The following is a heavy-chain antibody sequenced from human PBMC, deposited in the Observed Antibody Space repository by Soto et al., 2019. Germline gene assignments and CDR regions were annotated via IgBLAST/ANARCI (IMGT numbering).Heavy chain of an antibody. D-gene: IGHD5-18*01. CDR2: ISYDGSNK. V-gene: IGHV3-30-3*01. Sequence: GGSLRLSCAASGFTFSSYAMHWVRQAPGKGLEWVAVISYDGSNKYYADSVKGRFTISRDNSKNTLYLQMNSLRAEDTAVYYCERGSQPQLWLTGPFYYWGQGTLVTVS. CDR3: ERGSQPQLWLTGPFYY. J-gene: IGHJ4*02. CDR1: GFTFSSYA.